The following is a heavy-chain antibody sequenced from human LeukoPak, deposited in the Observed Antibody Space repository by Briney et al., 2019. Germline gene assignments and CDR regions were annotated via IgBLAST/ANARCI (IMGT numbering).Heavy chain of an antibody. Sequence: PSETLSLTCAVYGGSFSGYYWSWIRQPPGKGLGWIGEINHSGSTNYNPSLKSRVTISVDTSKNQFSLNLSCGAAADRPVFYCGRGGLWFGELLPPFAYWGQGTLVTVSS. CDR3: GRGGLWFGELLPPFAY. CDR2: INHSGST. J-gene: IGHJ4*02. CDR1: GGSFSGYY. D-gene: IGHD3-10*01. V-gene: IGHV4-34*01.